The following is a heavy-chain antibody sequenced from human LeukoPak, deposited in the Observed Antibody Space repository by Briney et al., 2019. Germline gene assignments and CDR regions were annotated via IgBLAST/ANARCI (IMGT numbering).Heavy chain of an antibody. Sequence: SETLSLTCTVSGGSISSSSYYWGWIRQPPGKGLEWIGSIYYSGSTYYNPSLKSRVTISVDTSKNQFSLKLSSVTAADTAVYYCARYSGSYQYWGQGTLVTVSS. CDR3: ARYSGSYQY. CDR1: GGSISSSSYY. J-gene: IGHJ4*02. CDR2: IYYSGST. V-gene: IGHV4-39*07. D-gene: IGHD3-10*01.